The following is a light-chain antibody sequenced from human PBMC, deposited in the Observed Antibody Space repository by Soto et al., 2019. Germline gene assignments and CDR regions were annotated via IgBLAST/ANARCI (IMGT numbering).Light chain of an antibody. CDR3: LLSYNGARGV. J-gene: IGLJ1*01. CDR2: DTD. CDR1: TGAVTSGHY. V-gene: IGLV7-46*01. Sequence: QAVVTQEPSLTVSPGGTVTLTCGSSTGAVTSGHYPYWFQQKPGQAPTTLIYDTDNKHSWTPARFSGFLLGGKAALTLSGAQPEDEAEYYCLLSYNGARGVFGPGTKVTVL.